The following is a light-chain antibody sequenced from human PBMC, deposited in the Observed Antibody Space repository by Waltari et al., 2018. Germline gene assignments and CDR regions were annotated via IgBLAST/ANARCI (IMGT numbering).Light chain of an antibody. Sequence: QSALTQPASVSGSPGQSITISCTGTTSDVGNYNLVSWYQQHPGKAPKLLIDEGRRRPSGISKRFSGSTSGNTASLTISGLQAEDEADYYCCSSAGRSTLFGGGTKLTLL. CDR3: CSSAGRSTL. CDR2: EGR. V-gene: IGLV2-23*01. CDR1: TSDVGNYNL. J-gene: IGLJ2*01.